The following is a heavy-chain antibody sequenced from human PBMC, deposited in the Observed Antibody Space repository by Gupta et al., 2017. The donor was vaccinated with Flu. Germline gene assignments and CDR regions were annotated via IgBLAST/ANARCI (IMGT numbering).Heavy chain of an antibody. CDR1: GGSISSYY. J-gene: IGHJ4*02. CDR3: ARERTGVGAACDY. D-gene: IGHD1-26*01. V-gene: IGHV4-59*01. CDR2: IYYSGST. Sequence: QVQLQESGPGLVKPSETLSLTCTVSGGSISSYYWSWIRQPPGKGLEWIGYIYYSGSTNYNPSLKSRVTISVDTSKNQFYRKLSSVTAADTAVYDCARERTGVGAACDYWGQGTLGTVSS.